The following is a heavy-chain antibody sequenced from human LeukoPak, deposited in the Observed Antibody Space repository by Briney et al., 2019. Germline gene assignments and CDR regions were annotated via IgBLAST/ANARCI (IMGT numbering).Heavy chain of an antibody. V-gene: IGHV4-31*03. J-gene: IGHJ3*02. CDR3: ARDLLSRDGYNSGRAFDI. D-gene: IGHD5-24*01. Sequence: SQTLSLTCTVSGGSISSGGYYWSWIRQHPGKGLEWIGYIYYSGSTYYNPSLKSRVTISVDTSKNQFSLKLSSVTAADTAVYYCARDLLSRDGYNSGRAFDIWGQGTMVTVSS. CDR2: IYYSGST. CDR1: GGSISSGGYY.